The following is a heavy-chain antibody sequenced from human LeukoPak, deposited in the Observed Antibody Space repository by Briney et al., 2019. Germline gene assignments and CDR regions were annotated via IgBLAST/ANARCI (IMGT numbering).Heavy chain of an antibody. CDR2: IIPIFGTA. CDR3: ARDLGGVFDY. J-gene: IGHJ4*02. CDR1: GGTFSSYA. D-gene: IGHD3-10*01. Sequence: ASVKVSCKASGGTFSSYAISWVRQAPGQGLEWMGGIIPIFGTANYAQKFQGRVTTTTDESTSTAYMELSSLRSEDTAVYYCARDLGGVFDYWGQGTLVTVSS. V-gene: IGHV1-69*05.